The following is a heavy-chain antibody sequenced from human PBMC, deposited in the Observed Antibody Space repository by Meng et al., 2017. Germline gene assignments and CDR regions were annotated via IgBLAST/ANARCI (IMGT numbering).Heavy chain of an antibody. CDR3: ARDQAGRFTMVRGDSDAFDI. CDR2: ISSSGSTI. CDR1: GFTFSSYE. D-gene: IGHD3-10*01. V-gene: IGHV3-48*03. Sequence: GESLKISCAASGFTFSSYEMNWVRQAPGKGLEWVSYISSSGSTIYYADSVKGRFTISRDNAKNTLYLQMNSLRAEDTAVYYCARDQAGRFTMVRGDSDAFDIWGQGTMVTVSS. J-gene: IGHJ3*02.